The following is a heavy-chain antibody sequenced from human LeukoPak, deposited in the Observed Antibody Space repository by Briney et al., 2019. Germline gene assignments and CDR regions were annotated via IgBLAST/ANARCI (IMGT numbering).Heavy chain of an antibody. CDR2: ISAYNGNT. CDR3: ARDYLWELLIHAFDI. Sequence: ASVKVSCKASGYTFTSYGISWVRQAPGQGLEWMGWISAYNGNTNYAQKLQGRATMTTDTSTSTAYMELRSLRSDDTAVYYCARDYLWELLIHAFDIWSQGTMVTVSS. J-gene: IGHJ3*02. D-gene: IGHD1-26*01. V-gene: IGHV1-18*01. CDR1: GYTFTSYG.